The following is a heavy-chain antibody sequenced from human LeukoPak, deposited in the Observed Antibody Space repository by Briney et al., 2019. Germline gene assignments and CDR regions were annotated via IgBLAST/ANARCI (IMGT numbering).Heavy chain of an antibody. CDR1: GYTFTCYY. CDR3: ARGGVYYYDSSGRNEIGY. Sequence: ASVKVSCKASGYTFTCYYMHWVRQGPGQGLEWMGWINPNSGGTNYAQKFQSRVTMTRDTSISTAYMELSRLRSDDTAVYFCARGGVYYYDSSGRNEIGYWGHRTLVTVSA. J-gene: IGHJ4*01. CDR2: INPNSGGT. D-gene: IGHD3-22*01. V-gene: IGHV1-2*02.